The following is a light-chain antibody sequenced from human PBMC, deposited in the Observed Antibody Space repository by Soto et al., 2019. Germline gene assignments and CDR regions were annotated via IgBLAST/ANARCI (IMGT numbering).Light chain of an antibody. CDR3: QQYNIWPLT. Sequence: EIVMTQSPATLSVSPGERATLSCRASQTVRDNLAWYQQKPGQAPRLLIYGASIRATGIPARFSGSGSGTEFTLTIDTLQSEDFEVYYCQQYNIWPLTFGGGTKVEIK. V-gene: IGKV3D-15*03. J-gene: IGKJ4*01. CDR1: QTVRDN. CDR2: GAS.